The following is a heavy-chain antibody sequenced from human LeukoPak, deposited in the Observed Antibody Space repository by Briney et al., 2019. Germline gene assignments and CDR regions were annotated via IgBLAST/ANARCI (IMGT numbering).Heavy chain of an antibody. D-gene: IGHD3-3*01. J-gene: IGHJ5*02. Sequence: SQTLSLTCAIAGGSVSSSSAAWTWIRQSPSRGLEWLGRTYYRSKWYNDYAVFLKSRITINPDTSKNQFSLQLNSVTPEDTAVYYCARDRVELNWFDPWGQGTLVTVSS. V-gene: IGHV6-1*01. CDR1: GGSVSSSSAA. CDR3: ARDRVELNWFDP. CDR2: TYYRSKWYN.